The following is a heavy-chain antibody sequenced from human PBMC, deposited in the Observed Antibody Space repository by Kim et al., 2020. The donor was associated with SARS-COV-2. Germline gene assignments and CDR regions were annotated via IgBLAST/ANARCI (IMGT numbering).Heavy chain of an antibody. D-gene: IGHD3-22*01. CDR3: AKNLITMIVVVQRAFDI. V-gene: IGHV3-23*01. Sequence: GGSLRLSCAASGFTFSSYAMSWVRQAPGKGLEWVSAISGSGGSTYYADSVKGRFTISRDNSKNTLYLQMNSLRAEDTAVYYCAKNLITMIVVVQRAFDIWGQGTMVTVSS. CDR1: GFTFSSYA. CDR2: ISGSGGST. J-gene: IGHJ3*02.